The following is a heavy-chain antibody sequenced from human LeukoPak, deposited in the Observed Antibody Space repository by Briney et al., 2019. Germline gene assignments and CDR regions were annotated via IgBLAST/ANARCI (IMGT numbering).Heavy chain of an antibody. Sequence: GGSLRLSCAASGFTFSSYAMHWVRQAPGKGLEYVSAISSNGGSTYYANSVKGRFTTSRDNSKNTLYLQMGSLRAEDMAVYYCARWGVPAAQDAFDIWGQGTMVTVSS. CDR1: GFTFSSYA. D-gene: IGHD2-2*01. CDR2: ISSNGGST. V-gene: IGHV3-64*01. J-gene: IGHJ3*02. CDR3: ARWGVPAAQDAFDI.